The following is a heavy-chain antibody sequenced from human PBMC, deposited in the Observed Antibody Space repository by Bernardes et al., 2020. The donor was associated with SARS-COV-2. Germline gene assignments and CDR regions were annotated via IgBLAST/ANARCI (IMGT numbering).Heavy chain of an antibody. CDR1: GYTFTDYY. V-gene: IGHV1-2*02. D-gene: IGHD1-26*01. Sequence: ASVKVSCKASGYTFTDYYMHWVRQAPGQGFEWMAWINPNSGGTKSAQRFQGRVTMTRDTSINTAYMELMRVTSDDTAIYYCARCNPTLGASDCLDYWGQGTLVTVSS. CDR3: ARCNPTLGASDCLDY. J-gene: IGHJ4*02. CDR2: INPNSGGT.